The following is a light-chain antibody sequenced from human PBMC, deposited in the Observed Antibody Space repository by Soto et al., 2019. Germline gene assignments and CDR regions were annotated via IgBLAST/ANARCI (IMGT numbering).Light chain of an antibody. Sequence: QSALHQPASVAGSPGQSISISCTGTNSDVAGYKYVSWYQQHPGKAPKLMIYDVSYRPSGISNRFSGSKSGNTASLTISGLQAEDEADYYCSSFTSSTTPYVFGTGTKLTVL. CDR1: NSDVAGYKY. CDR2: DVS. CDR3: SSFTSSTTPYV. J-gene: IGLJ1*01. V-gene: IGLV2-14*01.